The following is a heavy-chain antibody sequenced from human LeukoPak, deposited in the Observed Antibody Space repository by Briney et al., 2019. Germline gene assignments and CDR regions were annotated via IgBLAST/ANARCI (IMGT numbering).Heavy chain of an antibody. J-gene: IGHJ2*01. CDR1: GFTFGDYA. Sequence: GGSLRLSCTASGFTFGDYAMNWVRQAPGKGLEWVGFIRTKAHGGTTEYAASLKGRFTISRDDSKNIAYLQMNSLKTEDTAVYYCTRAGGLTYDILTGYFFNWYFDLWGRGTLVTASS. CDR3: TRAGGLTYDILTGYFFNWYFDL. CDR2: IRTKAHGGTT. D-gene: IGHD3-9*01. V-gene: IGHV3-49*04.